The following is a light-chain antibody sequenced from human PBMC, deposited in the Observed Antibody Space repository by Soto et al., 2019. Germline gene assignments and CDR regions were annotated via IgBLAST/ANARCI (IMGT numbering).Light chain of an antibody. V-gene: IGLV2-14*01. CDR2: EVR. Sequence: QSALAQPASVSGSPGQSITISCTGTSSDVGAYNYVSWYHQHPGKAPKLMIYEVRGRPSGVSNRFSGSKSGNTASLTISGLQAEDEGDYFCSSYGSTSARYVFGTGTKVTVL. J-gene: IGLJ1*01. CDR3: SSYGSTSARYV. CDR1: SSDVGAYNY.